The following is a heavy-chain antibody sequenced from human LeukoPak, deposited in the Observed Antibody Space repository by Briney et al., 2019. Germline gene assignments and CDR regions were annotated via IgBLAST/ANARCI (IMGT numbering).Heavy chain of an antibody. CDR3: AKRSSGYYGSGSYFSNWFDP. Sequence: GGSLRLSCAASGFTFSDYGMHWVRQAPGKGLEWVAFIRYDGSNKYYADSVKGRFTISRDNSKNTLYPQMNSLRAEDTAVYYCAKRSSGYYGSGSYFSNWFDPWGQGTLVTVSS. V-gene: IGHV3-30*02. CDR1: GFTFSDYG. J-gene: IGHJ5*02. D-gene: IGHD3-10*01. CDR2: IRYDGSNK.